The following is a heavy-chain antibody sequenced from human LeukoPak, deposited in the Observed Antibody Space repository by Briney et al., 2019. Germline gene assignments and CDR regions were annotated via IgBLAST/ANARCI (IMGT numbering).Heavy chain of an antibody. V-gene: IGHV3-21*01. D-gene: IGHD5-18*01. J-gene: IGHJ4*02. Sequence: PGGSLRLSCAGSGFTFSSHMMNWVRQAPGKGLEWVSSISGSQTYIYYADSVKGRFTISRDNGKNTLYLEMNNLRAEDTAVYYCARGGRYSYDPVDYWGQGTLVTVSS. CDR3: ARGGRYSYDPVDY. CDR2: ISGSQTYI. CDR1: GFTFSSHM.